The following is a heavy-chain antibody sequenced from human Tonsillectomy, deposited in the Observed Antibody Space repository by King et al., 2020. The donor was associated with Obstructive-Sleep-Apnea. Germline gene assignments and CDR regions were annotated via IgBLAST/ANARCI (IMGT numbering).Heavy chain of an antibody. CDR1: GFTFSSYW. V-gene: IGHV3-7*03. Sequence: VQLVESGGGLVQPGGSLRLSCAASGFTFSSYWMSWVRQAPGKGLEWVANIKKDGSEKYYVDSVKGRFTISRDNAKNSLYLQMNSLRAEATAVYYCARDFSSGWYWGYWGQGTLVTVSS. J-gene: IGHJ4*02. CDR3: ARDFSSGWYWGY. D-gene: IGHD6-19*01. CDR2: IKKDGSEK.